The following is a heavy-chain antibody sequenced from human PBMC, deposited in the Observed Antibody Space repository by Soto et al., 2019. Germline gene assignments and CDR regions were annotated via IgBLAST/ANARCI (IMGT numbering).Heavy chain of an antibody. V-gene: IGHV1-69*13. D-gene: IGHD5-12*01. CDR1: GGTFSSYA. Sequence: ASVKVSCKASGGTFSSYAISWVRQAPGQGLEWMGGIIPIFGTANYAQKFQGRVTITADESTSTAYMELGSLRSEDTAVYYCARGGSIRGGYSGYDGYYYYYGMDVWGQGTTGNVSS. CDR3: ARGGSIRGGYSGYDGYYYYYGMDV. J-gene: IGHJ6*02. CDR2: IIPIFGTA.